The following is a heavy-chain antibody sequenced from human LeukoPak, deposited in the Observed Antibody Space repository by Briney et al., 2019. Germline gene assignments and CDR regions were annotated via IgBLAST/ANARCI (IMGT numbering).Heavy chain of an antibody. CDR2: INPSGGST. Sequence: APVKVSCKASGHTFTSYYMHWVRQAPGQGLEWMGVINPSGGSTSYAQKFQGRVTITRDTSTSTVYMELSSLRSEDTARYCWARADTIFGVGIPGYWGQGTLVTVSS. V-gene: IGHV1-46*01. CDR1: GHTFTSYY. D-gene: IGHD3-3*01. CDR3: ARADTIFGVGIPGY. J-gene: IGHJ4*02.